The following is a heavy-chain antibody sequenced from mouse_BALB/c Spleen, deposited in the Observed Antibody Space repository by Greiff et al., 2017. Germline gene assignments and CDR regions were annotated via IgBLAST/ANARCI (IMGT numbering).Heavy chain of an antibody. V-gene: IGHV3-8*02. CDR3: ARRGYGSSVYYFDY. Sequence: EVQLQESGPSLVKPSQTLSLTCSVTGDSITSGYWNWIRKFPGNKLEYMGYISYSGSTYYNPSLKSRISITRDTSKNQYYLQLNSVTTEDTATYYCARRGYGSSVYYFDYWGQGTTLTVSS. CDR1: GDSITSGY. CDR2: ISYSGST. D-gene: IGHD1-1*01. J-gene: IGHJ2*01.